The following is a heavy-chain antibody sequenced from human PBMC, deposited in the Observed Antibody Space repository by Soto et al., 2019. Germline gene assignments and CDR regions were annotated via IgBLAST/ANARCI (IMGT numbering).Heavy chain of an antibody. J-gene: IGHJ4*02. CDR3: ATEKYGAGRVGVFY. D-gene: IGHD1-26*01. CDR1: GGTSTIYT. Sequence: QVPLVQSGAEVKKPGSSVKVSCEASGGTSTIYTITWVRQAPGQGLAWMGRIVPMLGITNYARNFQGRVTFTADTSTGTAYMELSSLRFEDTAMYYCATEKYGAGRVGVFYWGQGTQVIVSS. V-gene: IGHV1-69*08. CDR2: IVPMLGIT.